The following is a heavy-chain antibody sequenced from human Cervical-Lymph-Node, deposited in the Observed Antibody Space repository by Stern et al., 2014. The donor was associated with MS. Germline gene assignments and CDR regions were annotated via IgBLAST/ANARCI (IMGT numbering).Heavy chain of an antibody. Sequence: VQLVESGPGLVKPSQTLSLTCTVSGASISTGGYYWSWIRQHPGKGLEWIGYIYNSGSAFHTPSLKSRLPISVDTSKNQLSLKLNSVTAADTAVYYCARGYGGYGALDFWGQGTMVTVSS. CDR3: ARGYGGYGALDF. D-gene: IGHD4-17*01. V-gene: IGHV4-31*03. CDR1: GASISTGGYY. CDR2: IYNSGSA. J-gene: IGHJ3*01.